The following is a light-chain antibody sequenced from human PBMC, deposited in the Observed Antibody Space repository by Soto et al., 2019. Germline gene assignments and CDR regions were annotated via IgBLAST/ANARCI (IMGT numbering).Light chain of an antibody. Sequence: QSALTQPASVSGSPGQSITISCTGTSSYVGGYKYVSWYQQHPNKAPKLIIFEVSNRPSGISSRFSGSKSGNTASLTISGLQAEDEADYYCASYTSSSTSVIFGRGTKLTAL. CDR1: SSYVGGYKY. CDR3: ASYTSSSTSVI. V-gene: IGLV2-14*01. CDR2: EVS. J-gene: IGLJ2*01.